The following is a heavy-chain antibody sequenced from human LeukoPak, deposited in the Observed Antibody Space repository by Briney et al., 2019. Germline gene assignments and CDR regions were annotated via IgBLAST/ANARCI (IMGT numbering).Heavy chain of an antibody. J-gene: IGHJ3*02. D-gene: IGHD1-26*01. CDR1: GFTFSSYA. CDR2: ISNSGGST. CDR3: ATDRSYSGSHGGTFDI. Sequence: GGSLRLSCAASGFTFSSYAMSWVRQAPGKGLEWVSIISNSGGSTYYTDSVKGRFTISRDNSKNSLYLQMDSLRAEDTAVYYCATDRSYSGSHGGTFDIWGQGTMVTVSS. V-gene: IGHV3-23*01.